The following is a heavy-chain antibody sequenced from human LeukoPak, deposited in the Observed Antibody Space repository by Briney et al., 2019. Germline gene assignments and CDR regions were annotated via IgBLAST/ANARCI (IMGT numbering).Heavy chain of an antibody. CDR2: ISSSSSHI. CDR1: GFTFSSYS. CDR3: ARDRWHSSGWYTGEFDY. V-gene: IGHV3-21*01. D-gene: IGHD6-19*01. J-gene: IGHJ4*02. Sequence: GGSLRLSCAASGFTFSSYSMNWVRQAPGKGLEWVSSISSSSSHIYYADSVKGRFTISRDNAKNSLYLQMNSLRAEDTAVYYCARDRWHSSGWYTGEFDYWGQGTLVTVSS.